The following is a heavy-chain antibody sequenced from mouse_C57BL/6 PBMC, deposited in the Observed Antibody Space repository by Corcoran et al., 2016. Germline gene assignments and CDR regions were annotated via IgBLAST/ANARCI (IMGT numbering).Heavy chain of an antibody. J-gene: IGHJ4*01. CDR1: GYAFSSYW. CDR2: IYPGDGDT. V-gene: IGHV1-80*01. D-gene: IGHD2-1*01. Sequence: QVQLQQSGAELVKPGASVKISCKASGYAFSSYWMNGVKQRPGKGLEWIGQIYPGDGDTNYNGKFKGKATLTADKSSSTAYMQLSSLTPEDSAVYFCARDGNHAMDYWGQGTSVTVSS. CDR3: ARDGNHAMDY.